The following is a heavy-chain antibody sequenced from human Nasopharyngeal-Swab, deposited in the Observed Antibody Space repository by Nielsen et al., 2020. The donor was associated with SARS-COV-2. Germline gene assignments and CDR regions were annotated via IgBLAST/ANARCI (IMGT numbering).Heavy chain of an antibody. V-gene: IGHV3-30-3*01. CDR2: ISYDGSNK. D-gene: IGHD1-26*01. CDR1: GFTFSSYA. Sequence: GESLKISCAASGFTFSSYAMHWVRLAPGKGLEWVAVISYDGSNKYYADSVKGRFTISRDNSKNTLYLQMNSLRAEDTAVYYCASPYSGSYLDAFDIWGQGTMVTVSS. CDR3: ASPYSGSYLDAFDI. J-gene: IGHJ3*02.